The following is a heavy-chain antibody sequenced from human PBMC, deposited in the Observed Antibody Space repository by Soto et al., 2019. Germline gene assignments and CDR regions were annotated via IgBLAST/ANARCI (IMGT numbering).Heavy chain of an antibody. CDR1: GFTLSAYW. CDR2: INRDGSKK. V-gene: IGHV3-7*05. D-gene: IGHD3-10*01. J-gene: IGHJ3*02. CDR3: ARDVSPGSGCLYLDAFDI. Sequence: EVHLEESGGDLVQPGGSLRLSCAASGFTLSAYWMTWVRQAPGKGLEWVANINRDGSKKSYLDSVRGRFTISRDNVGNSLYLQMDSLRADDTALYYCARDVSPGSGCLYLDAFDIWGQGTMVTVSS.